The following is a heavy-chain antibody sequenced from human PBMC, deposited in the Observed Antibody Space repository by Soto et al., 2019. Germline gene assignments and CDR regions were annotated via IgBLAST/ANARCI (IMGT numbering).Heavy chain of an antibody. Sequence: GSLRLSCAASGLSFSIYAMSWVRQAPGKGLEWVSTIRKNIESTHYADSVKGRFTISRDNAKNMLYLQMNILRAEDTAVYYCVRDDIGLGMDYRGLGTLVTGLL. CDR1: GLSFSIYA. D-gene: IGHD1-26*01. V-gene: IGHV3-23*01. CDR2: IRKNIEST. J-gene: IGHJ4*02. CDR3: VRDDIGLGMDY.